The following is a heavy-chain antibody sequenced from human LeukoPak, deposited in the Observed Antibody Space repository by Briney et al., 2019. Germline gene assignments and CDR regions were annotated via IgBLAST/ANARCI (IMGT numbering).Heavy chain of an antibody. CDR1: GFTFSSYA. CDR2: ISYDGSNK. CDR3: ASGAAAGTEVDY. Sequence: PGGSLRLSCAASGFTFSSYAMPWVRQAPGKGLEWVAVISYDGSNKYYADSVKGRFTISRDNSKNTLYLQMNSLRAEDTAVYYCASGAAAGTEVDYWGQGTLVTVSS. D-gene: IGHD6-13*01. J-gene: IGHJ4*02. V-gene: IGHV3-30-3*01.